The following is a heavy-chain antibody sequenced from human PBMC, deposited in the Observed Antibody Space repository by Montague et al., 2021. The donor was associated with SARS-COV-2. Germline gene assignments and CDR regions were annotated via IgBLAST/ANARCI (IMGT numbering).Heavy chain of an antibody. V-gene: IGHV4-31*11. CDR3: ARDLGHRYVAGWFDP. J-gene: IGHJ5*02. CDR1: GGSIRNYY. D-gene: IGHD5-18*01. Sequence: TLSLTCAVSGGSIRNYYWSWIRQHPGKGLEWIGYIYYSGSTSYNPSLKSRVTISVDTSKNQFSLKLSSVTAADTAVYYCARDLGHRYVAGWFDPWGQGTLVTVSS. CDR2: IYYSGST.